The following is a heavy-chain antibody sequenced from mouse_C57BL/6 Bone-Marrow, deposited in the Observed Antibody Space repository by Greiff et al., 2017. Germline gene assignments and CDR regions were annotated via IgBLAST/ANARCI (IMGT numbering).Heavy chain of an antibody. CDR1: GYTFTSYW. J-gene: IGHJ4*01. Sequence: QVQLQQPGAELVRPGSSVKLSCKASGYTFTSYWMDWVKQRPGQGLEWIGNIYPSDSETHYNQKFKDKATLTVDKSSSTAYMQLSSLTSEDSAVYYCERRAGSSYDYAMDYWGQGTSVTVSS. D-gene: IGHD1-1*01. V-gene: IGHV1-61*01. CDR3: ERRAGSSYDYAMDY. CDR2: IYPSDSET.